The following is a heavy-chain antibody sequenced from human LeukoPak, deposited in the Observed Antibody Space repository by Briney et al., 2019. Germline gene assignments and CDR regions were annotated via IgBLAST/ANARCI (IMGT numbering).Heavy chain of an antibody. Sequence: SVKVSCKASGGTFSSYAISWVRQAPGQGLEWMGRIIPILGIANYAQKFQGRVTITADKSTSTAYMELSSLRSEDTAVYYCARGYSGVSYGSGSYYLNWFGPWGQGTLVTVSS. CDR3: ARGYSGVSYGSGSYYLNWFGP. D-gene: IGHD3-10*01. J-gene: IGHJ5*02. CDR1: GGTFSSYA. CDR2: IIPILGIA. V-gene: IGHV1-69*04.